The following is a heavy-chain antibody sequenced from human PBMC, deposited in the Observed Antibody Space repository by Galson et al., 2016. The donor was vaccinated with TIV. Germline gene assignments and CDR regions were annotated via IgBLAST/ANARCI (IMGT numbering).Heavy chain of an antibody. V-gene: IGHV2-70*17. D-gene: IGHD3-10*01. CDR3: ARINVGGYGSESYYNLGNFDS. Sequence: PALVKPTQTLTLTCTFSGFSLNTTGMCVSWIRQPPGKALEWLARIDWDDDKFYSTFLKTRLTISKDTSKNQVVLTMTNMDPVDTATYYCARINVGGYGSESYYNLGNFDSWGQGTLVTVSS. CDR1: GFSLNTTGMC. J-gene: IGHJ4*02. CDR2: IDWDDDK.